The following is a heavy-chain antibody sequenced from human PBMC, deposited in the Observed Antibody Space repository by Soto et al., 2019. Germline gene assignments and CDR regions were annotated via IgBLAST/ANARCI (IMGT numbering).Heavy chain of an antibody. CDR3: ARVHYEYIWGAYSH. CDR2: IIPIFGTP. V-gene: IGHV1-69*01. J-gene: IGHJ4*02. CDR1: GGTFSNYA. D-gene: IGHD3-16*01. Sequence: QVLLVQSGAEVKKPGSSEKDSCKASGGTFSNYAVTWVRQAPGQGLEWMGGIIPIFGTPNYAQKFQGRVTITADESTSTAYMELSSMKSEDTAVYYCARVHYEYIWGAYSHWGQGTLVTVSS.